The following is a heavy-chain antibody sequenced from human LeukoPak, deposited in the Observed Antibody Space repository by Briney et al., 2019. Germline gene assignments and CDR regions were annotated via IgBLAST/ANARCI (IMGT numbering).Heavy chain of an antibody. CDR3: ARDRRVGATWSVGAFDI. CDR2: ISSSGSTI. D-gene: IGHD1-26*01. Sequence: GGSLRLSCAASGFTFSSYEMNWVRQAPGKGLEWVSYISSSGSTISYADSVKGRFTVSRDNAKNSLYLQMNSLRAEDTAIYYCARDRRVGATWSVGAFDIWGQGTTVTVSS. V-gene: IGHV3-48*03. CDR1: GFTFSSYE. J-gene: IGHJ3*02.